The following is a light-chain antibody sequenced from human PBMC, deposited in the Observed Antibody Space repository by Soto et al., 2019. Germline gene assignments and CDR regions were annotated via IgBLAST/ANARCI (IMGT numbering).Light chain of an antibody. V-gene: IGKV3-15*01. CDR1: QRVSSN. CDR3: QQYNNWPRT. CDR2: GAS. J-gene: IGKJ1*01. Sequence: EIVMTQSPATLSVSPGERATLSCRASQRVSSNLAWYQQKPGQAPRLLIQGASTRATGIPARFSGSGSGTEFTLTISSLQSEDFAVYYCQQYNNWPRTFGQGTKVDI.